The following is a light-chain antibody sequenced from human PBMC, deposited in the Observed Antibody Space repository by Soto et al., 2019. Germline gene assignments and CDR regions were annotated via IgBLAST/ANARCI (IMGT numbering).Light chain of an antibody. CDR1: SSDVGGYNT. Sequence: QSALTQPASVSGSPGQSITISCTGTSSDVGGYNTVSWYQQHPGKAPKLLIYEVTNRPSGVSHRFSGSKSGDTASLTISGLQAEDEADYYCNSYTRSSTLPYVFGTGTKLTVL. CDR3: NSYTRSSTLPYV. J-gene: IGLJ1*01. V-gene: IGLV2-14*01. CDR2: EVT.